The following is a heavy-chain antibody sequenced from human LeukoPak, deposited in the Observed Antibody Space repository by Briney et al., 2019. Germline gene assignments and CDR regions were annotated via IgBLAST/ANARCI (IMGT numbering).Heavy chain of an antibody. Sequence: GGSLRLSCVVSGFSFSDAWMSWVRQAPGEGLEWGSFIYSAGSTYYADSVKGRFTISRDNSKNTLYLQMSSLRAEDTAVYYCAKDRGSDYYYYGIDVWGQGTTVTVSS. CDR1: GFSFSDAW. J-gene: IGHJ6*02. D-gene: IGHD1-26*01. CDR2: IYSAGST. CDR3: AKDRGSDYYYYGIDV. V-gene: IGHV3-66*02.